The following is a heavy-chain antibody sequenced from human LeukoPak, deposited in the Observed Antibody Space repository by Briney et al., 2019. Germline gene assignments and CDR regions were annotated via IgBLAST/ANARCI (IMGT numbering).Heavy chain of an antibody. CDR2: IKQDGSEK. CDR3: ARARYYDSSGYPLDF. D-gene: IGHD3-22*01. J-gene: IGHJ4*02. CDR1: GFTFSSYW. V-gene: IGHV3-7*01. Sequence: GSLRLSCAASGFTFSSYWMSWVRQAPGKGLEWVANIKQDGSEKYYVDSVKGRFTISGDNAKNSLYLQMNSLSAEDTAVYYCARARYYDSSGYPLDFWGQGALVTVSS.